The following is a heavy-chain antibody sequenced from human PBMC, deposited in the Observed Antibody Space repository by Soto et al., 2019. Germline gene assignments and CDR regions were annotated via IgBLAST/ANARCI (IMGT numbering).Heavy chain of an antibody. V-gene: IGHV1-46*01. Sequence: GASVKVSCKASGYTFTSYYMHWVRQAPGQGLEWMGIINPSGGSTSYAQKFQGRVTMTEDTSTDTAYMELSSLRSEDTAVYYCATDFRLAPYSSSWGQGTLVTVSS. D-gene: IGHD6-6*01. CDR3: ATDFRLAPYSSS. J-gene: IGHJ1*01. CDR2: INPSGGST. CDR1: GYTFTSYY.